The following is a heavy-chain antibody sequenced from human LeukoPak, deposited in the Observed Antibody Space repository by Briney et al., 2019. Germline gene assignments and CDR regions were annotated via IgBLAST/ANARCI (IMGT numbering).Heavy chain of an antibody. D-gene: IGHD5-18*01. Sequence: GGSLRLSCAASGFTFSSYSMNWVRQAPGRGLEWVSSISSSSSYIYYADSVKGRFTISRDNAKNSLYLQMNSLRAEDTAMHYCTRQYTYGYEEFDLWGQGTLVTVSS. J-gene: IGHJ4*02. V-gene: IGHV3-21*01. CDR2: ISSSSSYI. CDR3: TRQYTYGYEEFDL. CDR1: GFTFSSYS.